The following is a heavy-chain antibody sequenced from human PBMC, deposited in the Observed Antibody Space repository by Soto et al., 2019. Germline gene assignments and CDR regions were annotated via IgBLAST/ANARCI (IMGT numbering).Heavy chain of an antibody. D-gene: IGHD6-13*01. J-gene: IGHJ4*02. Sequence: GGSLRLSCAASGFTFSSYAMSWVRQAPGKGLEWVSAISGSGGSTYYADSVKGRFTISRDNSKNTLYLQMNSLRAEDTAVYYCAKSPDSSSWYGGLNYFDYWGQGTLVTVSS. CDR1: GFTFSSYA. CDR2: ISGSGGST. CDR3: AKSPDSSSWYGGLNYFDY. V-gene: IGHV3-23*01.